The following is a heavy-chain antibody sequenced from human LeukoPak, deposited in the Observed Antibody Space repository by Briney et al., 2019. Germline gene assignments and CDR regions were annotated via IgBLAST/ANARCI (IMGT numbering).Heavy chain of an antibody. CDR2: IYPGDSDT. J-gene: IGHJ2*01. CDR1: GYRFTSSG. V-gene: IGHV5-51*01. Sequence: GESLMISSKGSGYRFTSSGIGWVLQMPGKGLQWMGIIYPGDSDTRYSPSFQGQVTISADKSINTAYLQWSSLKASDTAMYYCARRAIYSPNWYFALWGRGTLVTVSS. D-gene: IGHD5-18*01. CDR3: ARRAIYSPNWYFAL.